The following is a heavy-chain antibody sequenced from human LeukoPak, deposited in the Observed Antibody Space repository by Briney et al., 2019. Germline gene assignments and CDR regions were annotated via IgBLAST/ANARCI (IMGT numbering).Heavy chain of an antibody. CDR2: IYPGDSDT. D-gene: IGHD3-10*01. CDR3: ATPYYYGSGSYYNAFDI. V-gene: IGHV5-51*01. J-gene: IGHJ3*02. CDR1: GYRFTSYW. Sequence: GESLKISCKGSGYRFTSYWIGWVRQMPGKGLEWMGTIYPGDSDTRYSPSFQGQVTISADKSISTAYLQWSSLKASDTAMYYCATPYYYGSGSYYNAFDIWGQGTMVTVSS.